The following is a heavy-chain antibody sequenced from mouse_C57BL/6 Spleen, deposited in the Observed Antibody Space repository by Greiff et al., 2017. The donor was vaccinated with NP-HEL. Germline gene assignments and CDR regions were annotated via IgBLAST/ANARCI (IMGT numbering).Heavy chain of an antibody. J-gene: IGHJ2*01. CDR3: TIITTVDYFDY. CDR1: GYTFTDYE. Sequence: VQGVESGAELVRPGASVTLSCKASGYTFTDYEMHWVKQTPVHGLEWIGAIDPETGGTAYNQKFKGKAILTADKSSSTAYMELRSLTSEDSAVYYCTIITTVDYFDYWGQGTTLTVSS. CDR2: IDPETGGT. D-gene: IGHD1-1*01. V-gene: IGHV1-15*01.